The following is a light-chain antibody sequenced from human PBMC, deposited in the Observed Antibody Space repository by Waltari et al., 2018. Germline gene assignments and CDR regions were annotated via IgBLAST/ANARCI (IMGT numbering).Light chain of an antibody. Sequence: EVVLTQSPATLSLSPGERATLSSRASQDVSRYLARYQQKPGQAPRLLIYDTSNRATSIPARFSGSGSGTDFTLTISSLEPEDSAVYYCQQRRNWPPLSFGGGTKVEIK. V-gene: IGKV3-11*01. J-gene: IGKJ4*01. CDR1: QDVSRY. CDR3: QQRRNWPPLS. CDR2: DTS.